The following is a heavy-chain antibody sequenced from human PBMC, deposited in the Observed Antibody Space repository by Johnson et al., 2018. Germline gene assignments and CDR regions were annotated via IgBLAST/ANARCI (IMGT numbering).Heavy chain of an antibody. V-gene: IGHV3-20*04. CDR2: ISWNAGRS. Sequence: VQLVQSGGGVVRPGGSLRLSCVASGITIGRHAMSWIRQPPGKGLEWVSGISWNAGRSGYAGSVRGRFTISRDSAQNSLFLLLNNLRDEDTAMYYCVQVGAQWSGSSWGQGTLVSVSS. CDR1: GITIGRHA. D-gene: IGHD2-15*01. CDR3: VQVGAQWSGSS. J-gene: IGHJ5*02.